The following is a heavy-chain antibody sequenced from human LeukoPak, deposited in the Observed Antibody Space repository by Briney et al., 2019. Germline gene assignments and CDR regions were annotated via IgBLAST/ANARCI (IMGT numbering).Heavy chain of an antibody. CDR3: ARERVGAVDY. Sequence: GRSLRLSCAASGFTFSSYGMHWVRQAPGKGLEWVAVIWYDGSKKYYADSVKGRFTISRDNSKNTLYLQMNSLRAEDTAVYYCARERVGAVDYWGQGTLVTVSS. V-gene: IGHV3-33*01. CDR2: IWYDGSKK. J-gene: IGHJ4*02. CDR1: GFTFSSYG. D-gene: IGHD1-26*01.